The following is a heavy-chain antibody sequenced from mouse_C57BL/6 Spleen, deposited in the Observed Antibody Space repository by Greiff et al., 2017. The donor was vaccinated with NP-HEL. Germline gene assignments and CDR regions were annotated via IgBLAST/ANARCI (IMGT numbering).Heavy chain of an antibody. CDR1: GFTFSSYA. J-gene: IGHJ4*01. D-gene: IGHD2-4*01. Sequence: EVHLVESGGGLVKPGGSLKLSCAASGFTFSSYAMSWVRQTPEKRLEWVATISDGGSYTYYPDNVKGRFTISRDNAKNNLYLQMSHLKSEDTAMYYCARCDWDYDDYYAMDYWGQGTSVTVSS. CDR2: ISDGGSYT. V-gene: IGHV5-4*01. CDR3: ARCDWDYDDYYAMDY.